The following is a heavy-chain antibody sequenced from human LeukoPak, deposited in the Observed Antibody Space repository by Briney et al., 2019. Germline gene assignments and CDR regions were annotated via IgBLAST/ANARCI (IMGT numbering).Heavy chain of an antibody. V-gene: IGHV3-74*03. J-gene: IGHJ4*02. Sequence: GGSLRLSCAASGFTFSSHWIHWVRQAPGTGLEWLSYVTADGSSAAYADSVRGRFTISRDNAKNMLFLQMSSLRAEDTAVYFCVRDGLGTYPLDYWGQGTLVTVSS. CDR2: VTADGSSA. CDR1: GFTFSSHW. D-gene: IGHD3-10*01. CDR3: VRDGLGTYPLDY.